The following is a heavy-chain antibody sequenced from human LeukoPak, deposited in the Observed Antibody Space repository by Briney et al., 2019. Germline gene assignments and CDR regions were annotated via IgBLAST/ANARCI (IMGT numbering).Heavy chain of an antibody. CDR1: GFTFSSYW. CDR3: ARDVATISNWFDP. Sequence: GGSLRLSCAASGFTFSSYWMSWVRQAPGRGLEWVANINQDGSEKYYVDSVKGRFTISRDNAKNSLYLQMNSLRAEDTAVYYCARDVATISNWFDPWGQGTLVTVSS. J-gene: IGHJ5*02. CDR2: INQDGSEK. D-gene: IGHD5-24*01. V-gene: IGHV3-7*01.